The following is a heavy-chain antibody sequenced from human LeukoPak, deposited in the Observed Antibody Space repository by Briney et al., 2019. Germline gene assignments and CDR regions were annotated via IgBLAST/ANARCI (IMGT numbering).Heavy chain of an antibody. Sequence: GGSLRLSCAASGFTFSNAWMSWVRQAPGKGLEWVGRIKSKTDGGTTDYAAPGKGRFTISRDDSTNTLYLQMNSLKTEDTAVYYCTTVSKGIAAAGTGWFDPWGQGTLVTVSS. V-gene: IGHV3-15*01. J-gene: IGHJ5*02. CDR2: IKSKTDGGTT. CDR1: GFTFSNAW. CDR3: TTVSKGIAAAGTGWFDP. D-gene: IGHD6-13*01.